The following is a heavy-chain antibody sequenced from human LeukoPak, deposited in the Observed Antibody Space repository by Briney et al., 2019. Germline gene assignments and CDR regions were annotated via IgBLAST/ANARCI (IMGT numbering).Heavy chain of an antibody. CDR1: GFTFSSYA. Sequence: GGSLRLSCAASGFTFSSYAMSWVRQAPGKGLEWVSAISGSGGSTYYADSVKGRFTISGDNSKNTLYLRMNSLRAEDTAVYYCAKDLARSTSYIRDWFDPWGQGTLVTVSS. CDR2: ISGSGGST. D-gene: IGHD2-2*01. CDR3: AKDLARSTSYIRDWFDP. J-gene: IGHJ5*02. V-gene: IGHV3-23*01.